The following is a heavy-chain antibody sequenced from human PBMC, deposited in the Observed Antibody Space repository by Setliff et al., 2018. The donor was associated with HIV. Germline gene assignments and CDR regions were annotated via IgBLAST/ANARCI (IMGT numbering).Heavy chain of an antibody. V-gene: IGHV1-69*13. J-gene: IGHJ5*01. CDR2: IIPIFGTA. Sequence: GASVKVSCKASGGTFSSYTFSWVRQAPGQGLEWMGGIIPIFGTAHYAQKFQGRVTITADESTSTAYMELSSLRSEDTAVYYCARRGVPQQIDLDSWGHGTLVTVSS. D-gene: IGHD3-10*01. CDR3: ARRGVPQQIDLDS. CDR1: GGTFSSYT.